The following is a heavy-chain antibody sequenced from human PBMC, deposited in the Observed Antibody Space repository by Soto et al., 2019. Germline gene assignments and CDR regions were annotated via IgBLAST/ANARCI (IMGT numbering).Heavy chain of an antibody. J-gene: IGHJ4*02. V-gene: IGHV1-69*14. CDR3: ARLPHGYSPVFDY. D-gene: IGHD5-18*01. CDR2: IIPIFGTA. Sequence: QVQLVQSGAEVKKPGSSVRVSCKASGGTFSSYAISWVRQAPGQGLEWMGGIIPIFGTANYAQKFQGRVTITANKPTSTDYMGRSSLRSEDAAVYYCARLPHGYSPVFDYWGQGTLVTVSS. CDR1: GGTFSSYA.